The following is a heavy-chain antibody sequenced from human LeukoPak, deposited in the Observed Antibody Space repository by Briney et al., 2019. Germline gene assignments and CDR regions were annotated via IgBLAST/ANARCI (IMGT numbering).Heavy chain of an antibody. J-gene: IGHJ4*02. CDR1: GGTFSSYA. D-gene: IGHD6-19*01. Sequence: GASVKVSCKASGGTFSSYAISWVRQAPGQGLEWMGGIIPIFGTANYAQKFQGRVTITADESTSTAYMELSSLRSEDTAVYYCAIPPWEWLVQTRFDYWGQGTLVTVSS. CDR3: AIPPWEWLVQTRFDY. CDR2: IIPIFGTA. V-gene: IGHV1-69*13.